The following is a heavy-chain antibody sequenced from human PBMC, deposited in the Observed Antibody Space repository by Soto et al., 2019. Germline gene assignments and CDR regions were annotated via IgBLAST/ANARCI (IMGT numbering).Heavy chain of an antibody. V-gene: IGHV4-61*01. Sequence: PSETLSLTCTVSGDSISSGSYFRSWIRQPPGKGLEWIGYIFYRGSTNHNPPLTGGVTFSVDTSKNQFSLRLRSVTAADTAVYYCAKDPNGDYVGAFDIWGQGTMVTVSS. J-gene: IGHJ3*02. D-gene: IGHD4-17*01. CDR1: GDSISSGSYF. CDR3: AKDPNGDYVGAFDI. CDR2: IFYRGST.